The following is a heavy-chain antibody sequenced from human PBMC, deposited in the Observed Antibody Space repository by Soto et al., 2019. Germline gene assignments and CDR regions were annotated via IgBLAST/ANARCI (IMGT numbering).Heavy chain of an antibody. CDR1: GYSISSGYY. V-gene: IGHV4-38-2*01. D-gene: IGHD1-26*01. CDR2: IYHSGST. J-gene: IGHJ4*02. CDR3: ARGAEAEYDY. Sequence: SETLSLTCAVSGYSISSGYYWGWIRQPPGKGLEWIGCIYHSGSTYYNPSLKSRVTISVDRSKNQFSLKLSSVTAADTAVYYCARGAEAEYDYWGQGTLVTVSS.